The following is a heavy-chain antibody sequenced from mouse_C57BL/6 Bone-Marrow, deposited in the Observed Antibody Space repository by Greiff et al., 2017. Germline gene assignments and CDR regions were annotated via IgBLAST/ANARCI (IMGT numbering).Heavy chain of an antibody. CDR1: GFTFTDYY. CDR2: IRNKANGYTT. J-gene: IGHJ4*01. V-gene: IGHV7-3*01. Sequence: EVMLVESGGGLVQPGGSLSLSCAASGFTFTDYYMSWVRQPPGKALEWLGFIRNKANGYTTEYSASVKGRFTISRDNSQSILYLQMNALRAEDSATYYCARSPITTVVGNYAMDYWGQGTSVTVSS. CDR3: ARSPITTVVGNYAMDY. D-gene: IGHD1-1*01.